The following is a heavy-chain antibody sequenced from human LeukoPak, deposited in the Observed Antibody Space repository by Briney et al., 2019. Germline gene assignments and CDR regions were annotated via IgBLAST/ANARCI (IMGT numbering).Heavy chain of an antibody. Sequence: GGSLRLSCAASGFTFSSYSMNWVRQAPGKGLEWVSSISSSSSYIYYADSVKGRFTISRDNSKNTLYLQMNSLRAEDTAVYYCARARDSSGYYYVQSPYFDYWGQGTLVTVSS. D-gene: IGHD3-22*01. CDR3: ARARDSSGYYYVQSPYFDY. CDR1: GFTFSSYS. J-gene: IGHJ4*02. V-gene: IGHV3-21*04. CDR2: ISSSSSYI.